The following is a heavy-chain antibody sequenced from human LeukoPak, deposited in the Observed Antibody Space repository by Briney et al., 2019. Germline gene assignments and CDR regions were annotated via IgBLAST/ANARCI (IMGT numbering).Heavy chain of an antibody. J-gene: IGHJ6*03. V-gene: IGHV1-2*06. CDR3: ARARGIVGATPPYYYYMDI. CDR2: INPNSGGT. CDR1: GYTFTGYY. D-gene: IGHD1-26*01. Sequence: ASVKVSCEASGYTFTGYYMHWVRQAPGQGLEWMGRINPNSGGTNYAQKFQGRVTMTRDTSISTAYMELSRLRSDDTAVYYCARARGIVGATPPYYYYMDIWGKGTTVTVSS.